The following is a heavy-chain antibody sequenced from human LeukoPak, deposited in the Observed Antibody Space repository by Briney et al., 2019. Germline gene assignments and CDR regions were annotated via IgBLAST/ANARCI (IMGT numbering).Heavy chain of an antibody. CDR3: ARVSGSYREYYFDY. CDR1: GGSISSYY. Sequence: SETLSLTCTVSGGSISSYYWSWIRQPAGKGLEWIGRIYTSGSTNYNPSLKSRVTMSVDTSKNQFSLKLSSVTAADTAVYYCARVSGSYREYYFDYWGQGTLVAVSS. V-gene: IGHV4-4*07. D-gene: IGHD1-26*01. J-gene: IGHJ4*02. CDR2: IYTSGST.